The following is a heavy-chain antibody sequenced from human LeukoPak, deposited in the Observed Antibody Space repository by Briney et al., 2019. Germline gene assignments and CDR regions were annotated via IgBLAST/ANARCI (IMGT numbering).Heavy chain of an antibody. CDR1: GGTFSSYA. Sequence: SVKVSCTASGGTFSSYAISWVRQAPGQGLEWMGGIIPIFGTANYAQKFQGRVTITADESTSTAYMELSSLRSEDTAVYYCARARGGLYDFWSGEFDYWGQGTLVTVSS. J-gene: IGHJ4*02. V-gene: IGHV1-69*13. D-gene: IGHD3-3*01. CDR2: IIPIFGTA. CDR3: ARARGGLYDFWSGEFDY.